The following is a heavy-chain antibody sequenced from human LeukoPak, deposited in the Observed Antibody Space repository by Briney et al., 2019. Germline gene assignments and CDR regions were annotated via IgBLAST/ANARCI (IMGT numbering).Heavy chain of an antibody. CDR2: ISYSGTT. Sequence: SETLSLTCIVSGGSISSSNYYWGWIRQPPGKGLEWIESISYSGTTYYNPSLNSRVTISVDTSKNQFSLRLSSVTVADTAVYYCARHRRGDCSSASCYTDYWGQGTLVTVSS. D-gene: IGHD2-2*02. CDR3: ARHRRGDCSSASCYTDY. V-gene: IGHV4-39*01. J-gene: IGHJ4*02. CDR1: GGSISSSNYY.